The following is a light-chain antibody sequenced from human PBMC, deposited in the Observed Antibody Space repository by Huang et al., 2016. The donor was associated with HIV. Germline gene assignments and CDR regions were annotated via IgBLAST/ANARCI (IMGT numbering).Light chain of an antibody. CDR3: MQGIHPLT. Sequence: DIVLTQTPLSLSVTPGQPASISCKSSQSLLHSNGKTYLYWYLQKPGQSPQLLIYELSSRCSGVPDRFSGSGSGTDFTLKISRVEAEDVGVYYCMQGIHPLTFGGGTKVEIK. CDR2: ELS. J-gene: IGKJ4*01. CDR1: QSLLHSNGKTY. V-gene: IGKV2-29*02.